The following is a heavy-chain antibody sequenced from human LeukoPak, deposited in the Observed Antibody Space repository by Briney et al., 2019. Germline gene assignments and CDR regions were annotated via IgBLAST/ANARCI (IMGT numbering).Heavy chain of an antibody. V-gene: IGHV3-7*01. J-gene: IGHJ4*02. D-gene: IGHD4-17*01. Sequence: TGGSLRLSCAASGFTFSSYAMHWVRQAPGRGLEWVGNIDPDGNTQNYVDSVKGRFTFSRDNARNSLYLQMTGLRAEDTAVYYCARDPAYGALDYWGQGTLVTVSS. CDR2: IDPDGNTQ. CDR3: ARDPAYGALDY. CDR1: GFTFSSYA.